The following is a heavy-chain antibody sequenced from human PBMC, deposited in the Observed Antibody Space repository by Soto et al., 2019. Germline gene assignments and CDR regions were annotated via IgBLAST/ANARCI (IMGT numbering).Heavy chain of an antibody. CDR2: VVPLLGIE. V-gene: IGHV1-69*02. J-gene: IGHJ4*02. CDR1: GGTFNSHT. CDR3: TGGRPEKAVVPVPRQHFDS. Sequence: QVQLVQSVAKVKKPGSSVKVSCKASGGTFNSHTINWVRQAPGQGLEWMGRVVPLLGIESHPQKFQDRLTITADTSTGTVYMELSNLLSEDPAVYYATGGRPEKAVVPVPRQHFDSWGLGTLITVSS. D-gene: IGHD2-8*02.